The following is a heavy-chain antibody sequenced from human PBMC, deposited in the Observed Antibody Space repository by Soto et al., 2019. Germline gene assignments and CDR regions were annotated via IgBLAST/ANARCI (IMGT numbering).Heavy chain of an antibody. Sequence: QVQLQESGPGLAKPSETLSLTCSVSGGSISTYYWSWIRQPPGKGLEWIGYIYYSGSTNYNPSLNSRVTIAVHTSKNQFSLKLSSVTAADTAVYYCARGGWRHIDYWGQGTLVTVSS. D-gene: IGHD3-3*01. CDR1: GGSISTYY. V-gene: IGHV4-59*08. CDR3: ARGGWRHIDY. CDR2: IYYSGST. J-gene: IGHJ4*02.